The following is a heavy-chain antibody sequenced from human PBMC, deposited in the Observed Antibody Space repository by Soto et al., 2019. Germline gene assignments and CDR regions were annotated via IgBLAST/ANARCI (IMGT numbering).Heavy chain of an antibody. Sequence: EVQLLESGGGLVQPGESLRLSCAASGFTFNNYAMSWVRQAPGKGLEWVSTISGSGGSTNYADSVKGRFTISRDNSKNTLYLQMNSLRAEDTAVYYCAKGPISMIVVANYPFDSRGQGTLVTVSS. CDR1: GFTFNNYA. CDR2: ISGSGGST. CDR3: AKGPISMIVVANYPFDS. D-gene: IGHD3-22*01. J-gene: IGHJ4*02. V-gene: IGHV3-23*01.